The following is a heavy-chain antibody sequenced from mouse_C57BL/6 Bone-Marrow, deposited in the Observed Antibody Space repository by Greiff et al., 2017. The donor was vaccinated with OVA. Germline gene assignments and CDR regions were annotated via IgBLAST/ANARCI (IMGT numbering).Heavy chain of an antibody. CDR1: GYTFTDYY. V-gene: IGHV1-26*01. J-gene: IGHJ4*01. CDR3: ARPPSTYDYDAMDY. CDR2: INPNNGGT. Sequence: EVKLQQSGPELVKPGASVKISCKASGYTFTDYYMNWVKQSHGKSLEWIGDINPNNGGTSYNQKFKGKATLTVDKSSSTAYMELRSLTSEDSAVYYCARPPSTYDYDAMDYWGQGTSVTVSS.